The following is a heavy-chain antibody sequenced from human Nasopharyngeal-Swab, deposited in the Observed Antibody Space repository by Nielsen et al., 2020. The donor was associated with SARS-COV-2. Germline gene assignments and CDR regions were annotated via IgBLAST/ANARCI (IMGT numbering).Heavy chain of an antibody. Sequence: ASVKVSCKASGYTFTSYYMHWVRQAPGQGLEWMGIINPSGGSTSYAQKFQGRVTMNRDTFQSTVYMELSSLRSEDTAVYYCARGGIGAARPPNYYYYGMDVWGQGTTVTVSS. J-gene: IGHJ6*02. V-gene: IGHV1-46*01. CDR2: INPSGGST. CDR3: ARGGIGAARPPNYYYYGMDV. CDR1: GYTFTSYY. D-gene: IGHD6-6*01.